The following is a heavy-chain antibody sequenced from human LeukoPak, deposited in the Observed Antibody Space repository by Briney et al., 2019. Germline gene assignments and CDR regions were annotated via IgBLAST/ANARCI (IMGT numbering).Heavy chain of an antibody. D-gene: IGHD3-22*01. Sequence: GGSLRLSCAASGFTFSIYAMSWVRQAPGKGLEWVSAIIGSGGSTYYADSVKGRFTISRDNSKNTLYLQMNSLRAEDTAVYYCAKDHYYDSSGYSGDYWGQGTLVTVSS. CDR2: IIGSGGST. CDR3: AKDHYYDSSGYSGDY. V-gene: IGHV3-23*01. J-gene: IGHJ4*02. CDR1: GFTFSIYA.